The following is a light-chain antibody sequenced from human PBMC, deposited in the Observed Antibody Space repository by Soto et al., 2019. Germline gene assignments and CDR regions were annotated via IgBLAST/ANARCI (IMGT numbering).Light chain of an antibody. CDR3: QSWDSGLMGMV. V-gene: IGLV1-40*01. Sequence: QSALTQPPSVSGAPGQRVTIACTGNNSNIGAGYDVHGYRLFPGVAPTRLLSGYYNRPSWVPDRISGSKSGTSISIALTDLQAEYEADYYCQSWDSGLMGMVFGKGTKLTVL. CDR1: NSNIGAGYD. CDR2: GYY. J-gene: IGLJ2*01.